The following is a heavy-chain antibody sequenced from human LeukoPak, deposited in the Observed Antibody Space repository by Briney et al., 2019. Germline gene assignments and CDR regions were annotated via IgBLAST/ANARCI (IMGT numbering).Heavy chain of an antibody. D-gene: IGHD3-10*01. CDR2: IYYSGST. V-gene: IGHV4-61*08. Sequence: SETLSLTCTVSGGSISSGGYYWSWIRQPPGKGLEWIGHIYYSGSTNYNPSLKSRVTISVDTSKNQFSLKLSSVTAADTAVYYCARTQYYYGSGSYHDYWGQGTLVTVSS. CDR1: GGSISSGGYY. J-gene: IGHJ4*02. CDR3: ARTQYYYGSGSYHDY.